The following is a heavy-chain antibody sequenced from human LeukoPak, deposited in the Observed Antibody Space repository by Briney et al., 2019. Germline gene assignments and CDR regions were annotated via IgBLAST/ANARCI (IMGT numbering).Heavy chain of an antibody. CDR3: AREAGAAGLYGMDV. CDR1: GYTFTGYY. J-gene: IGHJ6*02. D-gene: IGHD6-13*01. V-gene: IGHV1-2*04. Sequence: ASVKVSCKASGYTFTGYYMHWVRQAPGQGLEWMGWINPNSGGTNYAQKFQGWVTMTRDTSISTAYMELSRLRSDGTAVYYCAREAGAAGLYGMDVWGQGTTVTVSS. CDR2: INPNSGGT.